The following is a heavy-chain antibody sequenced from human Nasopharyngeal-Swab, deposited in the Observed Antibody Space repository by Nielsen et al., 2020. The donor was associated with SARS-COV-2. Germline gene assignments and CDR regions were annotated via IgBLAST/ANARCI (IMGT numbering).Heavy chain of an antibody. V-gene: IGHV3-30*18. D-gene: IGHD6-13*01. Sequence: VRQAPGKGLEWVAVISYDGSNKYYADSVKGRFTISRDNSKNTLYLQMNSLRAEDTAVYYCAKTAGAADYYYYYYMDVWGKGPPVPLSS. CDR3: AKTAGAADYYYYYYMDV. CDR2: ISYDGSNK. J-gene: IGHJ6*03.